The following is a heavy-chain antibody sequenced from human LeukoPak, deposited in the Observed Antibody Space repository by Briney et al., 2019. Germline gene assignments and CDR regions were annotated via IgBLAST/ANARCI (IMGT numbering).Heavy chain of an antibody. CDR2: INSGSAGST. J-gene: IGHJ4*02. D-gene: IGHD2-21*02. CDR1: GLSFINYA. CDR3: AKDPPTYCGGDCYSE. V-gene: IGHV3-23*01. Sequence: GGSLRLSCVASGLSFINYAMTWVRQAPGKGLEWVSTINSGSAGSTSYADPVRGRSTISRDNSKNTLYLQMNSLRAEDTAVYYCAKDPPTYCGGDCYSEWGQGTLVTVSS.